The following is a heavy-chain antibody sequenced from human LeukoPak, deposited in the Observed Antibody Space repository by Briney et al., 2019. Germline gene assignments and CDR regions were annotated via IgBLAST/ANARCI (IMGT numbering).Heavy chain of an antibody. V-gene: IGHV1-69*06. CDR2: IIPIFGTA. J-gene: IGHJ6*03. CDR3: ARGDGDGYSYGTYYYYMDV. D-gene: IGHD5-18*01. CDR1: GGTFSSCA. Sequence: SVKVSCKASGGTFSSCAISWVRQAPGQGLEWMGGIIPIFGTANYAQKFQGRVTITADKSTSTAYMELSSLRSEDTAVYYCARGDGDGYSYGTYYYYMDVWGKGTTVTVSS.